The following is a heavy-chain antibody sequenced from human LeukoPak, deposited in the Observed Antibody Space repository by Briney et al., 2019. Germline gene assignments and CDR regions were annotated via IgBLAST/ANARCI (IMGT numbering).Heavy chain of an antibody. CDR1: GYTFTSYA. D-gene: IGHD3-10*01. Sequence: ASVKVSCKASGYTFTSYAISWVRQAPGQGLEWMGWISADNGNTNYAQKFQGRVTMTRDTSISTAYMELSRLRSDDTAVYYCARDRYGSGSYYSYYYYYMDVWGKGTTVTISS. CDR2: ISADNGNT. V-gene: IGHV1-18*01. CDR3: ARDRYGSGSYYSYYYYYMDV. J-gene: IGHJ6*03.